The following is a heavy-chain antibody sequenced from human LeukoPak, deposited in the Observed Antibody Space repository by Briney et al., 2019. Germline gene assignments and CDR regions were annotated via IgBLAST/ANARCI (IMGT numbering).Heavy chain of an antibody. CDR1: GGSISSSSYY. J-gene: IGHJ4*02. V-gene: IGHV4-61*02. Sequence: PSETLSLTCTVSGGSISSSSYYWSWIRQPAGKGLEWIGCIYTSGSTNYNPSLKSRVTISVDTSKNQFSLKLSSVTAAYTAVYYCASSFCGSGSPCDYWGQGTLVTVSS. CDR3: ASSFCGSGSPCDY. D-gene: IGHD3-10*01. CDR2: IYTSGST.